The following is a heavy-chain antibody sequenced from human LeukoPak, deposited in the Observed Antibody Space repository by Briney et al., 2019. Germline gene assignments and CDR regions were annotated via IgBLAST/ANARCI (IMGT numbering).Heavy chain of an antibody. CDR2: IYYRGST. J-gene: IGHJ6*02. CDR3: ARGDRQQLVRGGYYYYYGMDV. V-gene: IGHV4-59*01. D-gene: IGHD6-13*01. CDR1: GGSISSYY. Sequence: SETLSLTCTVSGGSISSYYWSCIRQPPGKGLEWIAYIYYRGSTNYNPSLKSRVTISVDTSKNQFSLKLSSVTAADTAVYYCARGDRQQLVRGGYYYYYGMDVWGQGTTVTVSS.